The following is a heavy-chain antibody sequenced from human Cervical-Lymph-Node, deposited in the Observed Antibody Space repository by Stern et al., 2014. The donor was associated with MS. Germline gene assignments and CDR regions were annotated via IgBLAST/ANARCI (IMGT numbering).Heavy chain of an antibody. CDR3: ARRGYSYGYPPWFDY. Sequence: QVQLQESGPGLVKPSQTLSLTCTVSGGSISSGGYYWSWIRQHPGKGLEWIGYIYYSGSTYYNPSLKSRVTISVDTSKNQFSLKLSSVTAADTAVYYCARRGYSYGYPPWFDYWGQGTLVTVSS. CDR2: IYYSGST. D-gene: IGHD5-18*01. J-gene: IGHJ4*02. CDR1: GGSISSGGYY. V-gene: IGHV4-31*03.